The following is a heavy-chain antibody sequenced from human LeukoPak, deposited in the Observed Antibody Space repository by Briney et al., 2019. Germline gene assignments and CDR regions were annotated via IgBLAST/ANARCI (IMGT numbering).Heavy chain of an antibody. D-gene: IGHD4-17*01. V-gene: IGHV3-74*01. J-gene: IGHJ4*02. Sequence: PGGSLRLSCAASGFTFSSYWMHWVRQAPGKGLVWVSRIDTDGSSTNYADSVKGRFTISRDNAKNTLYLQMNSLRAEDTAVYYCVSTPDDYGDYGDYGDWGQGNLVTVSS. CDR1: GFTFSSYW. CDR2: IDTDGSST. CDR3: VSTPDDYGDYGDYGD.